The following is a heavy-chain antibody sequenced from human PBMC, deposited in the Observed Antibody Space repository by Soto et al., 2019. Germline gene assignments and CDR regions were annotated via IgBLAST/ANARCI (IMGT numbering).Heavy chain of an antibody. CDR2: ISGSGGST. D-gene: IGHD4-17*01. CDR3: AKTVVAVTTALDY. CDR1: GLTFSSYA. V-gene: IGHV3-23*01. Sequence: PGGSLRLSCAASGLTFSSYAMSWVRQAPGKGLEWVSAISGSGGSTYYADSVKGRFTISRDNSKNTLYLQMNSLRAEDTAVYYCAKTVVAVTTALDYWGQGTLVTVSS. J-gene: IGHJ4*02.